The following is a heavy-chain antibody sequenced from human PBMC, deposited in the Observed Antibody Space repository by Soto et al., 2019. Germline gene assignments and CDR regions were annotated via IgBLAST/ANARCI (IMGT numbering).Heavy chain of an antibody. CDR2: INPNSGGT. Sequence: ASVKVSCKASGYTFTGYYMHWVRQAPGQGLEWMGWINPNSGGTNYAQKFQGRVTMTRDTSISTAYMELSSLRSDDTAVYYCARDLPYYYDSSGYYYYYYYGMDVWGQGTTVTVSS. J-gene: IGHJ6*02. D-gene: IGHD3-22*01. V-gene: IGHV1-2*02. CDR3: ARDLPYYYDSSGYYYYYYYGMDV. CDR1: GYTFTGYY.